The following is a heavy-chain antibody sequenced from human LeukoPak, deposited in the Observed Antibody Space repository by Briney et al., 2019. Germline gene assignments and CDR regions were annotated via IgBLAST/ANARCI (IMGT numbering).Heavy chain of an antibody. Sequence: PGGSLRLSCSASGFTFSSYAMHWVRQAPGKGLEYVSGISSNGGNTYYAESVKGRFTISRDNSKNTLYLQMSSLRAEVTAVYYCVKEHGYWGQGTLVTVSS. V-gene: IGHV3-64D*06. J-gene: IGHJ4*02. CDR2: ISSNGGNT. CDR1: GFTFSSYA. CDR3: VKEHGY.